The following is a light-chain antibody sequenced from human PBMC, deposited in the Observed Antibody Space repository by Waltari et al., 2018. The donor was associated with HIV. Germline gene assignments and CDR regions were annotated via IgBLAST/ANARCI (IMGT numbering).Light chain of an antibody. J-gene: IGLJ3*02. CDR1: SSDVGGFNY. CDR2: DVS. Sequence: QSALTQPASVSGSPGQSITISCTGTSSDVGGFNYVSWYQRHPGKAPKLMIYDVSNRPSWVSNRFSGSKSGNTAPLTISGLQAEDEADYYCSSYTSSSTRVFGGGTTVTVL. V-gene: IGLV2-14*03. CDR3: SSYTSSSTRV.